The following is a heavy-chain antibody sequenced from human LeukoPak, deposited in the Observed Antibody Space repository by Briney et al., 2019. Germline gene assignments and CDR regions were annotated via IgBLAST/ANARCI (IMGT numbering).Heavy chain of an antibody. Sequence: ASVKVSCKASGYTFTGYYMHWVRQAPGQGLEWMGGINPNSGGTNYAQKFQGRVTITRDTSISTAYMELSRLRSDETAVYYCARVGIAAAGTRLGCFDSWGQGTLVTVSS. J-gene: IGHJ4*02. CDR1: GYTFTGYY. CDR3: ARVGIAAAGTRLGCFDS. V-gene: IGHV1-2*02. CDR2: INPNSGGT. D-gene: IGHD6-13*01.